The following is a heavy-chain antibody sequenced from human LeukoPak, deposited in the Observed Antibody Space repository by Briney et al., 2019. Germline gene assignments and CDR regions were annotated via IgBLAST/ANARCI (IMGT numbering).Heavy chain of an antibody. V-gene: IGHV1-69*04. CDR1: GGTFSSYA. Sequence: GASVKVSCKASGGTFSSYAISWVRQAPGQGLEWMGRIIPILGIANYAQKFQGRVTITADKSTSTAYMELSSLRSEDTAVYYCARDRRRGVSQTDYWGQGTLVTVSS. CDR2: IIPILGIA. J-gene: IGHJ4*02. CDR3: ARDRRRGVSQTDY.